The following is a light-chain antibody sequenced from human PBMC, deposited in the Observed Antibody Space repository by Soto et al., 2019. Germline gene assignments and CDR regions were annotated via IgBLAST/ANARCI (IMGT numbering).Light chain of an antibody. Sequence: DIQMTQSPSSLSASVGDRVTITCRASQSISSYLNWYQQKPGKAPKLLIYDASSLESGVPSRFSGSGSGTEFTLTISSLQPDDFATYYCQQLWAFGQGTKVDIK. J-gene: IGKJ1*01. CDR2: DAS. CDR1: QSISSY. CDR3: QQLWA. V-gene: IGKV1-39*01.